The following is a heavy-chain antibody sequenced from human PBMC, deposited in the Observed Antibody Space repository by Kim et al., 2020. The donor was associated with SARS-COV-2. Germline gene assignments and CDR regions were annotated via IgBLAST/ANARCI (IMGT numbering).Heavy chain of an antibody. D-gene: IGHD2-15*01. J-gene: IGHJ4*02. V-gene: IGHV4-34*01. CDR2: INHSGST. CDR1: GGSFSGYY. CDR3: ARPSGCSGGSCYRD. Sequence: SETLSLTCAVYGGSFSGYYWSWIRQPPGKGLEWIGEINHSGSTNYNPSLKSRVTISVDTSKNQFSLKLSSVTAADTAVYYCARPSGCSGGSCYRDWGQGT.